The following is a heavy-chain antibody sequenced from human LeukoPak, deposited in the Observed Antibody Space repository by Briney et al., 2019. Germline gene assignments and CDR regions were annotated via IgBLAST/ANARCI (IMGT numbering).Heavy chain of an antibody. V-gene: IGHV3-21*01. CDR3: ARMIIAAAGTGYGMDV. CDR1: GFTFSSYS. D-gene: IGHD6-13*01. J-gene: IGHJ6*02. Sequence: GGSLRLSCAASGFTFSSYSMNWVRQAPGKGLEWVSSISSSSSYIYYADSVKGRFTISRDNAKNSLYLQMNSLRAEDTAVYYCARMIIAAAGTGYGMDVWGQGTTVTVSS. CDR2: ISSSSSYI.